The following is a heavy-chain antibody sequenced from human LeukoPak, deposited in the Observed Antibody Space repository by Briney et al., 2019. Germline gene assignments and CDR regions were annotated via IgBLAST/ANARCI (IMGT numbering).Heavy chain of an antibody. V-gene: IGHV3-23*01. CDR1: GFTFSSYG. J-gene: IGHJ4*02. CDR3: AKVTGDILTGYYEGGGPFDY. D-gene: IGHD3-9*01. CDR2: ISGSGGST. Sequence: PGGSLRLSCAASGFTFSSYGMSSVRQAPGKGLEWVSAISGSGGSTYYADSVKGRFTISRDNSKNTLYLQMNSLRAEDTAVYYCAKVTGDILTGYYEGGGPFDYWGQGTLVTVSS.